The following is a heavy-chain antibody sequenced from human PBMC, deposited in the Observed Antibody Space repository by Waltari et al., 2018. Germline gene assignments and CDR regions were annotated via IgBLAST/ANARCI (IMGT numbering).Heavy chain of an antibody. Sequence: QVQLQESGPGLVKPSETLSLTCAVSGYSISSGSYYWSWIRQPAGKGLEWIGRIYTSGSTNYNPSLKSRVTISVDTSKNQFSLKLSSVTAADTAVYYCAATIEDYYYYMDVWGKGTTVTVSS. CDR3: AATIEDYYYYMDV. CDR1: GYSISSGSYY. J-gene: IGHJ6*03. V-gene: IGHV4-61*02. CDR2: IYTSGST. D-gene: IGHD5-12*01.